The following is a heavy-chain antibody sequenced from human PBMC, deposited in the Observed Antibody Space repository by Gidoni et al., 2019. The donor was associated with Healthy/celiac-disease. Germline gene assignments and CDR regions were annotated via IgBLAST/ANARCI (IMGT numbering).Heavy chain of an antibody. CDR2: INPIGGST. D-gene: IGHD5-18*01. CDR3: ARTPGYSYGYMSDY. J-gene: IGHJ4*02. Sequence: QVQLVQSGAEVKKPGASVTVSCKASGYTFTSYYLPWLRQAPGQGLEWMGIINPIGGSTSYAQKFQGRVTMTRDTSTSTVYMELSSLRSEDTAVYYCARTPGYSYGYMSDYWGQGTLVTVSS. CDR1: GYTFTSYY. V-gene: IGHV1-46*01.